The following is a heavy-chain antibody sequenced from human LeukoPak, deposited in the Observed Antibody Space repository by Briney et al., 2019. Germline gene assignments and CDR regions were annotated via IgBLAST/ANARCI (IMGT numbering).Heavy chain of an antibody. Sequence: GGSLRLSCAVSGFMFSNFWMSWVRQAPGRGLEWVANIHPGGNEEYHVESVKGRFTISRDNTKNLLFLQMNGLRVEDTAVYYCARGDDFSGDHWGQGTLVTVSS. J-gene: IGHJ4*02. CDR3: ARGDDFSGDH. CDR2: IHPGGNEE. D-gene: IGHD1-1*01. V-gene: IGHV3-7*04. CDR1: GFMFSNFW.